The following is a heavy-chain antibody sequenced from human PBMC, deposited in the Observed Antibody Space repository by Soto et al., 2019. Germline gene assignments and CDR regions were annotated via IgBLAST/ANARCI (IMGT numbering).Heavy chain of an antibody. V-gene: IGHV3-30*18. J-gene: IGHJ6*02. CDR3: ANDPYFNKNWIPFRWHYGMDV. CDR1: GFTFSSYG. Sequence: GGSLRLSCAASGFTFSSYGMHWVRQAPGKGLEWVAVISYDGSNKYYADSVKGRFTISRDNSKNTLYLQMNSLRAEDTAVYYCANDPYFNKNWIPFRWHYGMDVWGQGTTVTVSS. CDR2: ISYDGSNK. D-gene: IGHD1-1*01.